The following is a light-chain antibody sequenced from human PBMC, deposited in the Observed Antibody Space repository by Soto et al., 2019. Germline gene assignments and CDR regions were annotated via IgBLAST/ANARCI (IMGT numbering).Light chain of an antibody. CDR3: QQYGSSPRT. CDR2: DAS. V-gene: IGKV3-20*01. J-gene: IGKJ1*01. CDR1: QSVSSN. Sequence: EIVMTQSPATLSVSPVERANLSCRASQSVSSNVAWYQQKPGQAPRLLIYDASSRATGIPDRFSGSGSGTDFTLTISRLEPEDFAVYYCQQYGSSPRTFGQGTKVDIK.